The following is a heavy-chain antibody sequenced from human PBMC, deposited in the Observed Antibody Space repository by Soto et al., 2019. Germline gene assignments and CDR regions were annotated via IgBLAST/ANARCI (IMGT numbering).Heavy chain of an antibody. CDR2: INAGNGDT. Sequence: ASVKVSCKASGYTFTRYGMHWVRQAPGQRLEWMGWINAGNGDTKYSQKFQGRVTITRDTSATIDYMELRSLRSEDTAVYYCARDSGRVFGEMASGLFDYWGQGTLVTVSS. J-gene: IGHJ4*02. D-gene: IGHD3-10*01. CDR1: GYTFTRYG. CDR3: ARDSGRVFGEMASGLFDY. V-gene: IGHV1-3*01.